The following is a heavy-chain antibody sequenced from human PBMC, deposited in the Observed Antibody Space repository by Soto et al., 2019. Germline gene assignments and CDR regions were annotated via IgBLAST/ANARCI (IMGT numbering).Heavy chain of an antibody. Sequence: PGESLKISCKGSGYSFTSYWIGWVRQMPGKGLEWMGIIYPGDSDTRYSPSFQGQVTISADKSISTAYLQWSSLKASDTAMYYCARHLSGPHSSPGMWFDPWGQGTLVTVSS. V-gene: IGHV5-51*01. J-gene: IGHJ5*02. CDR1: GYSFTSYW. CDR2: IYPGDSDT. CDR3: ARHLSGPHSSPGMWFDP. D-gene: IGHD6-13*01.